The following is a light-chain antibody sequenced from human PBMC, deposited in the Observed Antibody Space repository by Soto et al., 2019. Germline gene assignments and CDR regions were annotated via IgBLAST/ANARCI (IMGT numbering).Light chain of an antibody. Sequence: QSVLTQPPSVSGAPGQRVTISCTGSSSNIGAGYDVHWYQQLPGTAPKLLIYGNSNRPSGVPDRLSGSKYGTSASLAITGLQAADEADYYCQSYDSSLSAVVFGGGTKLTVL. V-gene: IGLV1-40*01. CDR2: GNS. CDR1: SSNIGAGYD. CDR3: QSYDSSLSAVV. J-gene: IGLJ2*01.